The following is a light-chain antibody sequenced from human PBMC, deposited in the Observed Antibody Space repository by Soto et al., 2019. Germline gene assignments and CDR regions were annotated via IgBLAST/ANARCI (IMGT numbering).Light chain of an antibody. CDR3: QSYDTSLRASV. V-gene: IGLV1-40*01. CDR1: SSNFGAGYD. CDR2: GNN. Sequence: QSVLTQPPSVSGAPGQRVTISCTGSSSNFGAGYDVHWYQQLPGTAPKLLIYGNNNRPSGVPDRFSGSKSGTSASLAITGLQAEAEADYYCQSYDTSLRASVFGGGTKVTVL. J-gene: IGLJ2*01.